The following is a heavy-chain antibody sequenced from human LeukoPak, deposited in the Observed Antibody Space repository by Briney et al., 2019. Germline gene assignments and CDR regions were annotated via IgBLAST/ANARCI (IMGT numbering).Heavy chain of an antibody. CDR3: ARSYCSSTSCYIYWFGP. V-gene: IGHV4-34*01. CDR2: INHSGST. J-gene: IGHJ5*02. D-gene: IGHD2-2*02. Sequence: SETLSLTCADYGGSFSGYYWSWIRQPPGKGLEWIGEINHSGSTNYNPSLKSRVTISVDTSKNQFSLKLSSVTAADTAVYYCARSYCSSTSCYIYWFGPWGQGTLVTVSS. CDR1: GGSFSGYY.